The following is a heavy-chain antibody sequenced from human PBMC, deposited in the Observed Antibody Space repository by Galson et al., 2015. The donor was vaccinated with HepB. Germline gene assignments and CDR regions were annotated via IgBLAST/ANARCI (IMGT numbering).Heavy chain of an antibody. Sequence: SLRLSCAASGFTFSSYSMNWARQAPGKGLEWVSYISSSSSTIYYADSVKGRFTISRDNAKNSLYLQMNSLRAEDTAVYYCARASLRVPNYGDYGYWGQGTLVTVSS. CDR3: ARASLRVPNYGDYGY. CDR1: GFTFSSYS. CDR2: ISSSSSTI. D-gene: IGHD4-17*01. J-gene: IGHJ4*02. V-gene: IGHV3-48*01.